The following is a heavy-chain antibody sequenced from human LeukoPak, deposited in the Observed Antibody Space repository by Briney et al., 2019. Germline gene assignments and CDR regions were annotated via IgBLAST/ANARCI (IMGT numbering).Heavy chain of an antibody. CDR3: ARRPYDFWSGYLRPNWFDP. CDR2: ISAYNGNT. Sequence: ASVKVSCKASGYTFTSYGISWVRQAPGQGLEWMGWISAYNGNTNYAQKLQGRVTMTTDTSTSTAYMELRSLRSDDTAVYYCARRPYDFWSGYLRPNWFDPWGQGTLVTVSS. CDR1: GYTFTSYG. J-gene: IGHJ5*02. V-gene: IGHV1-18*01. D-gene: IGHD3-3*01.